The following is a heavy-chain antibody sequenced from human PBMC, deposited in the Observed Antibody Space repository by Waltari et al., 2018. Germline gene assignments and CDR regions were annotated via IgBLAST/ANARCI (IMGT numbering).Heavy chain of an antibody. CDR2: IIPIFGTA. Sequence: VQLVESGGGLVQPGGSLRLSCAASGFTFSSYAISWVRQAPGQGLEWMGRIIPIFGTANYAQKFQGRVTITADKSTSTAYMELSSLRSEDTAVYYCARDPPAYCGGDCYSNWFDPWGQGTLVTVSS. J-gene: IGHJ5*02. CDR1: GFTFSSYA. D-gene: IGHD2-21*01. CDR3: ARDPPAYCGGDCYSNWFDP. V-gene: IGHV1-69*06.